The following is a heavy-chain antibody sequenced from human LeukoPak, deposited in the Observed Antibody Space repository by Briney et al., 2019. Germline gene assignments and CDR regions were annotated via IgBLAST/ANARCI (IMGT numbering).Heavy chain of an antibody. D-gene: IGHD2-2*01. CDR2: TNHSGST. Sequence: PSETLSPTCAVYGGSFSGYYWGWIRQPPGKGLEWIGETNHSGSTNYNPSLKSRVSISVDTSKNQFSLKLSSVTAADTAVYYCARGDIVVVPAASAYYYGLDVWGQGTTVTVSS. J-gene: IGHJ6*02. V-gene: IGHV4-34*01. CDR3: ARGDIVVVPAASAYYYGLDV. CDR1: GGSFSGYY.